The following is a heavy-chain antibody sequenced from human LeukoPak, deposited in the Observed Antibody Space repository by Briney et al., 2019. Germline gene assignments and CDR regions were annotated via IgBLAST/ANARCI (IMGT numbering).Heavy chain of an antibody. CDR2: IRTDGSIK. Sequence: PGGSLRLSCAAAGFIFSNYGMHWVRQAPGKGLEWVAFIRTDGSIKYYADSVKGRFTIARDNSKNTTYMQMSSLRVDDTAVYYCAKVRAGMIRGVCDYGGQGTLVTVSS. D-gene: IGHD3-10*01. V-gene: IGHV3-30*02. CDR3: AKVRAGMIRGVCDY. J-gene: IGHJ4*02. CDR1: GFIFSNYG.